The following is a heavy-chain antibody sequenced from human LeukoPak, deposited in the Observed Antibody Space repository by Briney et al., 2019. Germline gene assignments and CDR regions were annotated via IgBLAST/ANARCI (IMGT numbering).Heavy chain of an antibody. CDR2: IWYDGSNK. J-gene: IGHJ6*02. V-gene: IGHV3-33*01. Sequence: GGSLRLSCAASGFTFSSYGMHWVRQAPGKGLEWVAVIWYDGSNKYYADSVKGRFTISRDNSKNTLYLQMNSLRAEDTAVYYCARDPYGDYDSYYYGMDVWGQGTTVTVSS. CDR3: ARDPYGDYDSYYYGMDV. CDR1: GFTFSSYG. D-gene: IGHD4-17*01.